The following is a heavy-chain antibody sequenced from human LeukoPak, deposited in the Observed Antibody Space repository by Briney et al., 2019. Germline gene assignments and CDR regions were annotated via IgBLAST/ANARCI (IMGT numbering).Heavy chain of an antibody. CDR1: GGSFSGYY. J-gene: IGHJ4*02. CDR3: ARGVHSSSWSRVYFDY. Sequence: SETLSLTCVVYGGSFSGYYWSWIRQPPGKGLEWIGEINHSGSTNYNPSLKSRVTISVDTSKNQFSLKLSSVTAADTAVYYCARGVHSSSWSRVYFDYWGQGTLVAVSS. V-gene: IGHV4-34*01. D-gene: IGHD6-13*01. CDR2: INHSGST.